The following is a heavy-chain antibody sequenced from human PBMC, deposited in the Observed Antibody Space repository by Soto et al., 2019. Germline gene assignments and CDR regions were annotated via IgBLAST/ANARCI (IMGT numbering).Heavy chain of an antibody. CDR2: IYYSGST. D-gene: IGHD3-22*01. J-gene: IGHJ4*02. CDR3: ARVTYYYDSSGFHYFDY. CDR1: GGSISSSSYY. V-gene: IGHV4-39*01. Sequence: QLQLQESGPGLVKPSETLSLTCTVSGGSISSSSYYWGWIRQPPGKGLEWIGSIYYSGSTYYNPSLKSRVTISLDTSKNQFSLKLSSVTAADTAVYYCARVTYYYDSSGFHYFDYWGQGTLVTVSS.